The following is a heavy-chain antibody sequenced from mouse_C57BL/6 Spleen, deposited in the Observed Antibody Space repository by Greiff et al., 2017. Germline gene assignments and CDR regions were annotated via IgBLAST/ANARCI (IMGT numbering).Heavy chain of an antibody. J-gene: IGHJ1*03. CDR1: GFTFSSYT. Sequence: EVMLVESGGGLVKPGGSLKLSCAASGFTFSSYTMSWVRQTPEKRLEWVATISGGGGNTYYPDSVKGRFTISRDNAKNTLYLQMSSLRSEDTALYYCARQRGYGSSYWYFDVWGTGTTVTVSS. CDR2: ISGGGGNT. D-gene: IGHD1-1*01. CDR3: ARQRGYGSSYWYFDV. V-gene: IGHV5-9*01.